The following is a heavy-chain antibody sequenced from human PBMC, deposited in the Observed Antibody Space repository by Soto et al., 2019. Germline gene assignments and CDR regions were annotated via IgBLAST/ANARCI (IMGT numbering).Heavy chain of an antibody. J-gene: IGHJ4*02. Sequence: HPGGSLRLSCAASGFTFRSYGMHWVRQAPGKGLEWVAVISYDGSNKYYADSVKGRFTISRDNSKNTLYLQMNSLRAEDTAVYYCAKHCGLSSGLDYWGQGTLVTVSS. V-gene: IGHV3-30*18. CDR2: ISYDGSNK. D-gene: IGHD2-21*01. CDR1: GFTFRSYG. CDR3: AKHCGLSSGLDY.